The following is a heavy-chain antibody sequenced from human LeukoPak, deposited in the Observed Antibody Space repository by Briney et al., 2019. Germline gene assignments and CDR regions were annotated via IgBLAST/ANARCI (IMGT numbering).Heavy chain of an antibody. CDR3: AKGDSSGYYDSGYFDY. J-gene: IGHJ4*02. Sequence: GGSLRLSCAASGFTFSSYWMSWVRQAPGKGLEWVANIKQDGSEKYYVDSVKGRFTISRDNAKNSLYLQMNSLRAEDTALYYCAKGDSSGYYDSGYFDYWGQGTLVTVSS. CDR2: IKQDGSEK. D-gene: IGHD3-22*01. V-gene: IGHV3-7*03. CDR1: GFTFSSYW.